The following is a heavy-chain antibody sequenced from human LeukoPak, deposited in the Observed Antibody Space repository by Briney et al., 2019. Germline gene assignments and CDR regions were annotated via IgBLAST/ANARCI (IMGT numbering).Heavy chain of an antibody. CDR3: ARRAPDYNKAFDI. D-gene: IGHD4-11*01. J-gene: IGHJ3*02. V-gene: IGHV5-51*01. CDR2: IYPGNPDT. Sequence: GESLKISCEGSEYSFTNYWIGWVRQMPGKGLEWMGIIYPGNPDTRYSPSFQGQFTFSADKSTGTAYPQWSSLKASDTAIYYCARRAPDYNKAFDIWGQGTVVSVSS. CDR1: EYSFTNYW.